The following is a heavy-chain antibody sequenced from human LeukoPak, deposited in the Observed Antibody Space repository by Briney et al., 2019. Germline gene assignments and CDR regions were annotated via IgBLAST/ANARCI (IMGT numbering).Heavy chain of an antibody. CDR1: GFTFSDHW. CDR3: SRDRVLGSGSTDC. Sequence: GGSLRLSCAASGFTFSDHWMHWVRKAPGKGLVWVSRINGAGSHPTYADSVKGRFTISRDNAKNTLYLQMNSLRAEDMAVYYCSRDRVLGSGSTDCWGQGTLVTVSS. J-gene: IGHJ4*02. D-gene: IGHD3-10*01. V-gene: IGHV3-74*01. CDR2: INGAGSHP.